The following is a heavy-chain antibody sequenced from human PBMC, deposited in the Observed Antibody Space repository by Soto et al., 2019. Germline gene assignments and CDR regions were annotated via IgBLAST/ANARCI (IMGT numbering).Heavy chain of an antibody. CDR3: ARDGGGERSGSTHYYYYGMDV. J-gene: IGHJ6*02. D-gene: IGHD3-3*01. Sequence: EVQLVESGGGLVQPGGSLRLSCAASGFTFSTYSVNWVRQAPGKGLAWVSYISSSSSPIYYADSVKGRFTISGDNAKNSEYLQMNSLRDEDTAVYYCARDGGGERSGSTHYYYYGMDVWGRGTPVTVSS. CDR1: GFTFSTYS. CDR2: ISSSSSPI. V-gene: IGHV3-48*02.